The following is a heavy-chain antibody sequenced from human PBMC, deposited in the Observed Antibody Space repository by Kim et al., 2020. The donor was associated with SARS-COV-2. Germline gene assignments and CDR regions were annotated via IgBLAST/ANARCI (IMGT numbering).Heavy chain of an antibody. V-gene: IGHV3-30*18. CDR3: AKALLSY. CDR1: GFTFSSYG. Sequence: GGSLRLSCAASGFTFSSYGMHWVRQAPGKGLEWVAVISYDGSNKYYADSVKGRFTISRDNSKNTLYLQMNSLRAEDTAVYCCAKALLSYWGQGTLVTVSS. CDR2: ISYDGSNK. J-gene: IGHJ4*02.